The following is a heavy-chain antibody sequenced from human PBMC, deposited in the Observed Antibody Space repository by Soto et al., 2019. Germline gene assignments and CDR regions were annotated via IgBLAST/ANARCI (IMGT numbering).Heavy chain of an antibody. V-gene: IGHV3-48*01. Sequence: EVQLVESGGGLVQPGGSLRLSCAASGFTFSSYSMNWVRQAQVKGLEWVSYMSSTSSTIYYADSVKGRFTISRDNAKNSLYLQMNSLRAEDTAVYYCARHPERIAEIGWFDPWGQGTLVTVSS. CDR2: MSSTSSTI. CDR1: GFTFSSYS. J-gene: IGHJ5*02. D-gene: IGHD6-13*01. CDR3: ARHPERIAEIGWFDP.